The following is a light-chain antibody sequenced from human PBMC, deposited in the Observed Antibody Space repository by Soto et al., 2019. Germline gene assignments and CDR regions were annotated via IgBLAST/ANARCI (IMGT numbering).Light chain of an antibody. V-gene: IGKV1-5*03. CDR1: QSISSW. CDR2: EAS. J-gene: IGKJ1*01. Sequence: DIQMTQSPSTLSASVGDRVTITCRASQSISSWLAWYQRKPGKAPKLLIYEASILESGVPSRFSGSGSGTEFTLAISSLQPDDFATYYCQQYNSYSCTFGQGTKVEIK. CDR3: QQYNSYSCT.